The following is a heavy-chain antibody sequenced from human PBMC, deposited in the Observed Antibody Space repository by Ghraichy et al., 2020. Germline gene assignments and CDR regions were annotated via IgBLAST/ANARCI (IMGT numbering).Heavy chain of an antibody. CDR1: GFTFSSYW. CDR2: INTDGTSS. V-gene: IGHV3-74*01. Sequence: GGSLRLSCAASGFTFSSYWLHWVRQAPGKGLEWISQINTDGTSSTYSDSVKGRFSVSRDNAESTLHLQMNSLRAEDTAVYYCTKAGRGIIDYWGQGTLVTVSS. CDR3: TKAGRGIIDY. J-gene: IGHJ4*02.